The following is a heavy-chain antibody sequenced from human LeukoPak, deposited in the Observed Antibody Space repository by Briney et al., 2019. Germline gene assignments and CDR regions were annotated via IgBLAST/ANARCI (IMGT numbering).Heavy chain of an antibody. D-gene: IGHD2-15*01. CDR1: GFTFSDYY. Sequence: GGSLRLSCAASGFTFSDYYMSWVRQAPGKGLVWVSRINSDGSSTSYADSVKGRFTISRDNSKNTLYLQMSSLRVEDTAIYYCAKERYCSGGNCYPDDNWGQGTLVTVSS. J-gene: IGHJ4*02. V-gene: IGHV3-74*01. CDR3: AKERYCSGGNCYPDDN. CDR2: INSDGSST.